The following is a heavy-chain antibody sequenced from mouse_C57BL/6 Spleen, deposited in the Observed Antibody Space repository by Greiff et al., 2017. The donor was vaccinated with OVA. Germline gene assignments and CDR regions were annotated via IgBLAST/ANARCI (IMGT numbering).Heavy chain of an antibody. Sequence: QVQLQQPGAELVKPGASVKLSCKASGYTFTSYWMHWVKQRPGQGLEWIGMIHPNSGSTNYNEKFKSKATLTVDKSSSTAYMQLSSLTSEDSAVYYCARARGYDEGFDYWGQGTTLTVSS. CDR3: ARARGYDEGFDY. CDR1: GYTFTSYW. V-gene: IGHV1-64*01. J-gene: IGHJ2*01. D-gene: IGHD2-2*01. CDR2: IHPNSGST.